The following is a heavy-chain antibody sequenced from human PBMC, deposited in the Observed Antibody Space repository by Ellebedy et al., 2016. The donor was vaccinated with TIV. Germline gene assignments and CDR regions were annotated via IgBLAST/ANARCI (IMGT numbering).Heavy chain of an antibody. CDR1: GYTFNTYW. CDR2: IYPGDSDT. Sequence: GESLKISCKGSGYTFNTYWIGWVRQMPGKGLEWMGIIYPGDSDTRYSPSFQGQVTISADKSISTAYLQWSSLKASDTAMYYCARRVGRDWFDPWGQGTLVTVSS. CDR3: ARRVGRDWFDP. V-gene: IGHV5-51*01. J-gene: IGHJ5*02.